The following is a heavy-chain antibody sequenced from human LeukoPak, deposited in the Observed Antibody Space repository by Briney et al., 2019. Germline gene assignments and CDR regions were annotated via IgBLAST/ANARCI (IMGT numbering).Heavy chain of an antibody. CDR1: GYTFTSYA. CDR3: ARENGAAGSRLRWVYFDY. V-gene: IGHV1-3*01. CDR2: VNAGNGNT. J-gene: IGHJ4*02. D-gene: IGHD6-13*01. Sequence: ASVKVSCKASGYTFTSYAMHWVRQAPGQRLEWMGWVNAGNGNTKYSQKFQGRVTITRDTSASTAYMELSSLRSEDTAVYYCARENGAAGSRLRWVYFDYWGQGTLVTVSS.